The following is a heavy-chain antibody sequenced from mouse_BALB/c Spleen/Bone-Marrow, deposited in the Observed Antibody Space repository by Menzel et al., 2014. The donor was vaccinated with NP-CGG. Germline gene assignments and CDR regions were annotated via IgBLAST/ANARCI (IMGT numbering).Heavy chain of an antibody. Sequence: VQLQQSGAELMKPGASVKISCKATGYTFSGYWIEWVKQRPGHGLEWIGEILPGSGSTNYNENFKGKATFTTDTSSNTAYMQLSSLTSEDSAVYYCARSRDGYYGFAYWGQGTLVTVSA. CDR2: ILPGSGST. CDR3: ARSRDGYYGFAY. D-gene: IGHD2-3*01. CDR1: GYTFSGYW. J-gene: IGHJ3*01. V-gene: IGHV1-9*01.